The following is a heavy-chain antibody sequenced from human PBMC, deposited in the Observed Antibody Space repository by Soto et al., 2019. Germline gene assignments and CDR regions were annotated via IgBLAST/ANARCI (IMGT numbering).Heavy chain of an antibody. V-gene: IGHV1-69*13. D-gene: IGHD2-21*02. Sequence: ASVKVSCKASGGTFSSYAISWVRQAPGQGLEWMGGIIPIFGTANYAQKFQGRVTITADESTSTAYMELSSLRSEDTAVYYCARLVVTAIRTLEYFDYWGQGTLVTVSS. CDR1: GGTFSSYA. J-gene: IGHJ4*02. CDR2: IIPIFGTA. CDR3: ARLVVTAIRTLEYFDY.